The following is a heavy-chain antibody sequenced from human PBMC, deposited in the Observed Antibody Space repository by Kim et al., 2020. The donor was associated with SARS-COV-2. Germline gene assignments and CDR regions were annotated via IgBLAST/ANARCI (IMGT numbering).Heavy chain of an antibody. CDR2: INTNTGNP. J-gene: IGHJ5*02. V-gene: IGHV7-4-1*02. CDR1: GYTFTSYA. D-gene: IGHD3-10*01. Sequence: ASVKVSCKASGYTFTSYAMNWVRQAPGQGLEWMGWINTNTGNPTYAQGFTGRFVFSLDTSVSTAYLQISSLKAEDTAVYYCARVGLLWFGDGFDPWGQGTLVTVSS. CDR3: ARVGLLWFGDGFDP.